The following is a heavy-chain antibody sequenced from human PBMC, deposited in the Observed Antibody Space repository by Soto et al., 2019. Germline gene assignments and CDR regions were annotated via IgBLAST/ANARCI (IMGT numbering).Heavy chain of an antibody. D-gene: IGHD5-12*01. V-gene: IGHV4-30-2*01. Sequence: PSETLSLTCAVSGGFISSGDSSWSWIRQPPGRGLEWIGHIYHGGTTFYNPSLKSRVAISEDRSKNQFSLNLSSVTAADTAVYYCAREIPRDGYNFGSGAMGVWGQGTTVTVSS. CDR2: IYHGGTT. CDR3: AREIPRDGYNFGSGAMGV. J-gene: IGHJ6*02. CDR1: GGFISSGDSS.